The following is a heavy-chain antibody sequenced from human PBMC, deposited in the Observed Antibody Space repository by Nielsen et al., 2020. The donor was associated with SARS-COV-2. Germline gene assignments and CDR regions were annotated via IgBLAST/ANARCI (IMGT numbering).Heavy chain of an antibody. D-gene: IGHD6-19*01. J-gene: IGHJ4*02. Sequence: GESLKISCAASGFTFSSYAMHWVRQAPGKGLEWAAVISYDGSNKYCADSVKGRFTISRDNSKNTLYLQMNSLRAEDTAVYYCARDVNPIAVAGPLFWGQGTLVTVSS. V-gene: IGHV3-30-3*01. CDR2: ISYDGSNK. CDR3: ARDVNPIAVAGPLF. CDR1: GFTFSSYA.